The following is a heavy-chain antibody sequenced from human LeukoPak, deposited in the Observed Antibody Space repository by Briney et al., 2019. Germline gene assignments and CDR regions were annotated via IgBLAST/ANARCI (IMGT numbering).Heavy chain of an antibody. CDR1: GFTFSPYG. CDR3: AKDDSGSYPYEIRFDY. D-gene: IGHD1-26*01. J-gene: IGHJ4*02. V-gene: IGHV3-30*02. CDR2: IRSDGSNK. Sequence: PGGSLRLSCAASGFTFSPYGMHWVRQAPGKGLEWVAFIRSDGSNKYYADSVKGRFTISRDNSKNSLYLQMNSLRTEDTALYYCAKDDSGSYPYEIRFDYWGQGTLVTVSS.